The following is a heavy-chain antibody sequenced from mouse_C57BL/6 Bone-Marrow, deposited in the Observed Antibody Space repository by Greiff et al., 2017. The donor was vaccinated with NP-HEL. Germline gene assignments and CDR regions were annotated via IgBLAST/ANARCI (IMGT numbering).Heavy chain of an antibody. CDR2: INYDGSST. D-gene: IGHD1-1*01. CDR1: GFTFSDYY. V-gene: IGHV5-16*01. CDR3: ARVGYGSSYAFFDY. Sequence: EVQLVESEGGLVQPGSSMKLSCTASGFTFSDYYMAWVRQVPEKGLEWVANINYDGSSTYYLASLKSRFIISRDNAKNILYLQMSSLKSEYTATYYCARVGYGSSYAFFDYWGQGTTLTVSS. J-gene: IGHJ2*01.